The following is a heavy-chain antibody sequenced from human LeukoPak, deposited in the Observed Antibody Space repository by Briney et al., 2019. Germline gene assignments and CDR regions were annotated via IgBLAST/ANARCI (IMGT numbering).Heavy chain of an antibody. D-gene: IGHD2-15*01. Sequence: PGGSLRLSCAASGFTVSSNYMSWVRQAPGKGLEWVSHITSSSSTMYYADSVKGRFTISRDNAKNSLYLQMNSLRAEDTAVYYCARGIDAWGQGTLVTVSS. V-gene: IGHV3-48*01. CDR1: GFTVSSNY. CDR3: ARGIDA. CDR2: ITSSSSTM. J-gene: IGHJ5*02.